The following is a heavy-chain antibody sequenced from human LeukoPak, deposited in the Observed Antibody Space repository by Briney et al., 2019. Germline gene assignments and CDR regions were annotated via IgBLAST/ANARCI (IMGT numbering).Heavy chain of an antibody. V-gene: IGHV1-3*01. CDR3: ARGAGSLRGECFDP. D-gene: IGHD1-26*01. J-gene: IGHJ5*02. CDR2: INAGSGNT. Sequence: ASVKVSCKASGYTFSYYGIHWVRQAPGQRLEWMGWINAGSGNTEYSQQFQGRVTITRDTSASTVYMELSSLGPEDMAVYYCARGAGSLRGECFDPWGQGTLVTVSS. CDR1: GYTFSYYG.